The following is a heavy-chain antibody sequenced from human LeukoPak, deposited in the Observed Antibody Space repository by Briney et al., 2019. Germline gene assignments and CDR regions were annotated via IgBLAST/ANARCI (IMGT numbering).Heavy chain of an antibody. CDR2: IYYTGAT. D-gene: IGHD6-19*01. CDR1: GGSISNSNYY. CDR3: AQAGIAVAGTCFDY. V-gene: IGHV4-39*01. Sequence: PSETLSLTCTVSGGSISNSNYYWVWIRQPPGKGLEWFGSIYYTGATYHNPSLNSRVTISVDTSKNQFSLKLSSVTAADTAVYYCAQAGIAVAGTCFDYWGQGTLVTVSS. J-gene: IGHJ4*02.